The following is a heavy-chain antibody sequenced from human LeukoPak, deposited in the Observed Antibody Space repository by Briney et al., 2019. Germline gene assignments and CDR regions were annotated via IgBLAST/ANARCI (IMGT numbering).Heavy chain of an antibody. Sequence: SVKVSCKASGGTFSSYAISWVRQAPGQGLEWMGGIIPIFGTANYAQKFQGRVTITTDESTSTAYMELSSLRSEDTAVYYCARDRHYYATSGSFDYWGQGTLVTVSS. CDR2: IIPIFGTA. CDR1: GGTFSSYA. J-gene: IGHJ4*02. CDR3: ARDRHYYATSGSFDY. D-gene: IGHD3-10*01. V-gene: IGHV1-69*05.